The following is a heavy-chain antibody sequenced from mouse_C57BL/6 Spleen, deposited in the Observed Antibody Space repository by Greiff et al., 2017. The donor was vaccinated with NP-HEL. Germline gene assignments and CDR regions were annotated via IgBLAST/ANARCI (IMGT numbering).Heavy chain of an antibody. J-gene: IGHJ3*01. CDR2: IDPENGDT. CDR1: GFNIKDDY. CDR3: THYRNWGFAY. Sequence: EVQLQQSGAELVRPGASVKLSCTASGFNIKDDYMHWVKQRPEQGLEWIGWIDPENGDTEYASKFQGKATITADTSSNTAYLQLSSLTSEDTAVYYCTHYRNWGFAYWGQGTLVTVSA. V-gene: IGHV14-4*01. D-gene: IGHD2-1*01.